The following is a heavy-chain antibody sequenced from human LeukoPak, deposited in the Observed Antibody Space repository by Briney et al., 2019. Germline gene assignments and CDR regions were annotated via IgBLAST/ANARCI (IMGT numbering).Heavy chain of an antibody. D-gene: IGHD2-2*01. J-gene: IGHJ6*02. V-gene: IGHV3-21*01. CDR3: ARDLEVPAATYWTLKNYYYYGMDV. Sequence: GGSLRLSCAASGSTFSSYSMNWVRQAPGKGLEWVSSISSSSSYIYYADSVKGRFTISRDNAKNSLYLQMNSLRAEDTAVYYCARDLEVPAATYWTLKNYYYYGMDVWGQGTTVTVSS. CDR1: GSTFSSYS. CDR2: ISSSSSYI.